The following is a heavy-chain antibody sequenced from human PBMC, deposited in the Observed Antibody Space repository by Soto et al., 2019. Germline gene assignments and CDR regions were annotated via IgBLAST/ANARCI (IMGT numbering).Heavy chain of an antibody. D-gene: IGHD2-2*02. V-gene: IGHV2-5*01. CDR3: TRIQYTRATDS. J-gene: IGHJ4*02. CDR2: IYWNDDK. Sequence: ESGPTLVNPTQTLTLTCSFSGFSLTTDGVGVGWVRQPPGQALEWLAIIYWNDDKHHSPSLKSRLTITKDTSKNQVVLTMTNMDPVDTAKYYCTRIQYTRATDSWGQGTLVTVSS. CDR1: GFSLTTDGVG.